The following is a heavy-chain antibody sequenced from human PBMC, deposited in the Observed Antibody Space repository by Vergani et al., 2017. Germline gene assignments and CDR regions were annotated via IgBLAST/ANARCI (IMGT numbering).Heavy chain of an antibody. Sequence: QMQRVQSGAEVKKTGSSVKVSCKASGYTFTYRYLHWVRQAPGQALEWMGWITPFNGNTNYAQKFQDRVTITRDRSMSTAYMELSSLRSEDTAMYYCALAESSTSCINSVCITPETGSWFDPWGQGTLVTVSS. D-gene: IGHD2-2*01. CDR3: ALAESSTSCINSVCITPETGSWFDP. J-gene: IGHJ5*02. CDR2: ITPFNGNT. V-gene: IGHV1-45*02. CDR1: GYTFTYRY.